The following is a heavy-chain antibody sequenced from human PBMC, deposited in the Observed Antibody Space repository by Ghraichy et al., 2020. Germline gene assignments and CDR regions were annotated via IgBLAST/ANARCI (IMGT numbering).Heavy chain of an antibody. CDR2: IIPILGIA. D-gene: IGHD3-22*01. J-gene: IGHJ4*02. V-gene: IGHV1-69*02. CDR1: GGTFSSYT. Sequence: LVKVSCKASGGTFSSYTISWVRQAPGQGLEWMGRIIPILGIANYAQKFQGRVTITADKSTSTAYMELSSLRSEDTAVYYCASGEDSSGYYYDYWGQGTLVTVSS. CDR3: ASGEDSSGYYYDY.